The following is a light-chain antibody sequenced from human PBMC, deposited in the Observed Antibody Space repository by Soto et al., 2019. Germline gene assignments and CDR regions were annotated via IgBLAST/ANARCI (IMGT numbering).Light chain of an antibody. V-gene: IGLV2-14*01. CDR2: EVS. J-gene: IGLJ3*02. CDR3: TSYTTSSTLV. CDR1: SNDIGTYRY. Sequence: VLTQPASVSGSPGQSITISCTGTSNDIGTYRYVSWYQQHPGKVPKLIIFEVSDRPSGVSHRFSGSKSGNTASLTISGIQAEDEADYYCTSYTTSSTLVFGGGTKLTVL.